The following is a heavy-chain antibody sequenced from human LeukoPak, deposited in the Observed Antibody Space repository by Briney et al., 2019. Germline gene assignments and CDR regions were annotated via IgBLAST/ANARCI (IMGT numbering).Heavy chain of an antibody. J-gene: IGHJ4*02. CDR2: IIPIFGTA. CDR3: ATGSGWYSPDY. D-gene: IGHD6-19*01. Sequence: GASVKVSCKASGGTFSSYAISWVRQAPGQRLEWMGGIIPIFGTANYAQKFQGRVTITADESTSTAYMELSSLRSEDTAVYYCATGSGWYSPDYWGQGTLVTVSS. CDR1: GGTFSSYA. V-gene: IGHV1-69*13.